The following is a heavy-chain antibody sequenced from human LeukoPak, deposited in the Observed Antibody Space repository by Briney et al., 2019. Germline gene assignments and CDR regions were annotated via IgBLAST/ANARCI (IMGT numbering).Heavy chain of an antibody. Sequence: PSQTLSLTCTVSGGSISSGDYYWSWIRQPAGKGLEWIGRIYTSGSTNYNPSLKSRVTMSVDTSKNQFSLKLSSVTAADTAVYYCASYDSLGPHGWGQGTLVTVSS. V-gene: IGHV4-61*02. D-gene: IGHD3-22*01. CDR2: IYTSGST. CDR1: GGSISSGDYY. CDR3: ASYDSLGPHG. J-gene: IGHJ4*02.